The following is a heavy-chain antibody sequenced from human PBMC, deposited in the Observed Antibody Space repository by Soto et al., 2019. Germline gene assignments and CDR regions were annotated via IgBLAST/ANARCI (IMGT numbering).Heavy chain of an antibody. V-gene: IGHV1-3*01. CDR3: ARVDYGEIDPFDY. CDR1: GYTFTSYA. CDR2: INAGNGNT. D-gene: IGHD4-17*01. Sequence: ASVKVSCKASGYTFTSYAMHWVRQAPGQRLEWMGWINAGNGNTNYSQKFQGRVTITRDTSASTAYMELSSLRSEDTAVYYCARVDYGEIDPFDYWGQGTLVTVSS. J-gene: IGHJ4*02.